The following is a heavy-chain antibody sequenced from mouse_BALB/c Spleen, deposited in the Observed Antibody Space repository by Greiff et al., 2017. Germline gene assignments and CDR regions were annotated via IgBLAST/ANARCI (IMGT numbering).Heavy chain of an antibody. D-gene: IGHD2-3*01. Sequence: EVQLQQSGPSLVKPSQTLSLTCSVTGDSITSGYWNWIRKFPGNKLEYMGYISYSGSTYYNPSLKSRISITRDTSKNQYYLQLNSVTTEDTATYYCARYDGYYVRYFDVWGAGTTVTVSS. CDR1: GDSITSGY. CDR2: ISYSGST. V-gene: IGHV3-8*02. J-gene: IGHJ1*01. CDR3: ARYDGYYVRYFDV.